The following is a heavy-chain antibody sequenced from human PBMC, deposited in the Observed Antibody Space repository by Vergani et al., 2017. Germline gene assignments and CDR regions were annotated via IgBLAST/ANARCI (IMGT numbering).Heavy chain of an antibody. J-gene: IGHJ6*02. D-gene: IGHD3-10*01. CDR3: ARLRSAVVRGVQGATYYYYGLDV. Sequence: QGQLAQSGAEVKKPGTSVKISCKTSGYSFTNYAINWLRQAPGQGLEWMGKINTNTGNPTYAQGFTGRFVFSLDRPASAANLQISGLKTEDTAVYFCARLRSAVVRGVQGATYYYYGLDVWGQGTTVNVSS. CDR1: GYSFTNYA. CDR2: INTNTGNP. V-gene: IGHV7-4-1*02.